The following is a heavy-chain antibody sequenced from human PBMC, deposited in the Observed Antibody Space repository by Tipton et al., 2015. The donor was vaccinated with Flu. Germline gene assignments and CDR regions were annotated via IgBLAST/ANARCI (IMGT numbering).Heavy chain of an antibody. V-gene: IGHV4-59*01. J-gene: IGHJ1*01. D-gene: IGHD1-26*01. CDR3: ARYGTYDGSRYFQH. CDR1: GGSLSSYY. CDR2: IYYSGST. Sequence: TLSLTCTVSGGSLSSYYWSWVRPPPGKGLEWIGYIYYSGSTYYNPSLKSRVTISVDTSKNQFSLKLSSVTAADTAVYYCARYGTYDGSRYFQHWGQGTLVTVSS.